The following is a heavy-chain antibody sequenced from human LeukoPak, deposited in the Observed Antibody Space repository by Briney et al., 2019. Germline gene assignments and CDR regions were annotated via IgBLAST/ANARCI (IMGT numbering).Heavy chain of an antibody. V-gene: IGHV4-34*01. CDR2: INHSGST. D-gene: IGHD2-2*02. CDR3: ARGIVVVPAAILIGWFDP. Sequence: PSETLSLTCAVYGGSFSGYYWSWIRQPPGKGLEWIGEINHSGSTNYNPSLKSRVTISVDTSKNQFSLKLSSVTAADTAVYYCARGIVVVPAAILIGWFDPWGQGTLVTVSS. CDR1: GGSFSGYY. J-gene: IGHJ5*02.